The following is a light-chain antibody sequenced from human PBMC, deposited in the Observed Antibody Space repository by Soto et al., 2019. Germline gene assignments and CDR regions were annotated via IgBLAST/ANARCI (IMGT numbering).Light chain of an antibody. CDR3: QQYGNSPWT. CDR2: GAS. Sequence: EIVLTQSPGTLSLSPGERATLSCRASQSVSSSYLAWYQQKPGQAPRLLIYGASNRATGIPDRFSGSGSGTDFTLTISRLEPEEFAVYYCQQYGNSPWTFGQGTKVEI. CDR1: QSVSSSY. V-gene: IGKV3-20*01. J-gene: IGKJ1*01.